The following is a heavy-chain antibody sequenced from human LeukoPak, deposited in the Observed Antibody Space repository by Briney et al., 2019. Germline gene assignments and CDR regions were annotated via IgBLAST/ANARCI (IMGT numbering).Heavy chain of an antibody. CDR1: GFTFSSYG. D-gene: IGHD1-7*01. J-gene: IGHJ4*02. CDR3: AKDGWNRNYYLDY. Sequence: GGSLRLSCAASGFTFSSYGIHWVRQAPGKGLEWVAVIWHDGSNKYYAESVKGRFTISRDNSKNTLHLEMSSLRAEDTALYFCAKDGWNRNYYLDYWGQGTLVTVSS. V-gene: IGHV3-33*06. CDR2: IWHDGSNK.